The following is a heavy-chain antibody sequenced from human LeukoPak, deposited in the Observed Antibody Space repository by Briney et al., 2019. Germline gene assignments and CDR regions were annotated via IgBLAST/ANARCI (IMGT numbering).Heavy chain of an antibody. CDR2: IYSSVST. CDR1: GASIRRNNYY. J-gene: IGHJ4*02. CDR3: VCGSGYFFDY. Sequence: PSETLSLTCTVSGASIRRNNYYCGWIRQPPGEGLEWIGTIYSSVSTYYNPSLKSRVTISVDTSKNQFSLKLTSVTAADTAVFYCVCGSGYFFDYWGQGTLVTVSS. D-gene: IGHD1-14*01. V-gene: IGHV4-39*01.